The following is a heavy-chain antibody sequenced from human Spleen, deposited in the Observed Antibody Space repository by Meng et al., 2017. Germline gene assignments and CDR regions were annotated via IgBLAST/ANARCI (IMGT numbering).Heavy chain of an antibody. D-gene: IGHD4-23*01. Sequence: GRLVGSGGGLVQPGGSLRLACAASGFTFSDYNMNWIRQAPGRGLEWVSYISPGGSPIYYADSVKGRFTISRDNAKNSLYLQMNSLRAEDTAIYYCANFYGGNNYWGQGILVTVSS. J-gene: IGHJ4*02. CDR1: GFTFSDYN. CDR3: ANFYGGNNY. CDR2: ISPGGSPI. V-gene: IGHV3-11*01.